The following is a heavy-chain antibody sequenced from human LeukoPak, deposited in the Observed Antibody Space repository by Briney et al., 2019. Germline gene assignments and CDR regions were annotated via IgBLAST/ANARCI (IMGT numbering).Heavy chain of an antibody. CDR2: IKLDGGEK. Sequence: GGSLRVSCAASGFTFSTYWMTWVRQAPGKGLEWVANIKLDGGEKYYVDSVKGRFTISRDNAKNSLYLQMNSLRAEDTAVYYCARGRIAVAGTYIPSNWGPQLYYMDVWGKGTTVTVSS. V-gene: IGHV3-7*01. D-gene: IGHD6-19*01. CDR1: GFTFSTYW. CDR3: ARGRIAVAGTYIPSNWGPQLYYMDV. J-gene: IGHJ6*03.